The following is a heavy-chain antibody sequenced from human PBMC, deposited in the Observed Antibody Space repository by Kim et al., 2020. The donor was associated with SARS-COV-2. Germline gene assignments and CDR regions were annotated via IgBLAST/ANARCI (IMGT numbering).Heavy chain of an antibody. J-gene: IGHJ4*02. Sequence: TANYAQKFQGRVTITADESTSTAYMELSSLRSEDTAVYYCARSAVAGTMDYWGQGTLVTVSS. D-gene: IGHD6-19*01. V-gene: IGHV1-69*01. CDR2: TA. CDR3: ARSAVAGTMDY.